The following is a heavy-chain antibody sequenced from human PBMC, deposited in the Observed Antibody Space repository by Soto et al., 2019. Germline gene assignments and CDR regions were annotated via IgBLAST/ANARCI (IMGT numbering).Heavy chain of an antibody. CDR1: GFTFSSYA. Sequence: GGSLRLSCAASGFTFSSYAMSWVRQAPGKGLEWVSAISGSGGSTYYADSVKGRFTISRDNSKNTLYLQMNSLRAEDTAVYYCAKAELAWLVPTSAPNDAFDIWGQGTMVTVSS. J-gene: IGHJ3*02. D-gene: IGHD6-19*01. CDR3: AKAELAWLVPTSAPNDAFDI. CDR2: ISGSGGST. V-gene: IGHV3-23*01.